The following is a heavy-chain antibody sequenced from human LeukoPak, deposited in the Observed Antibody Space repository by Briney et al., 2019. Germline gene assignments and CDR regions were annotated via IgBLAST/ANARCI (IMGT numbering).Heavy chain of an antibody. J-gene: IGHJ4*02. CDR2: SRGSGGDT. V-gene: IGHV3-23*01. CDR1: GFTFSKNG. D-gene: IGHD3-22*01. CDR3: AKYYNDSSGYFYYFDY. Sequence: PGGSLRLSCAASGFTFSKNGMSWVRQAPGEGLEWVSASRGSGGDTYYADSVKGRFTISRDNSKNMLYLQMNSLRAEDTAVYYCAKYYNDSSGYFYYFDYWGQGTLVTVSS.